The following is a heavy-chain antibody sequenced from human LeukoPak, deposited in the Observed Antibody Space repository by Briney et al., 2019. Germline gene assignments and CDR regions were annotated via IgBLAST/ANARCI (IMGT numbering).Heavy chain of an antibody. J-gene: IGHJ4*02. D-gene: IGHD2-15*01. CDR1: GFTFSSYA. Sequence: GGSLRLSCAASGFTFSSYAMSWVRQAPGKGLEWVSAFSGSGGSTYYADSVKGRFTISRDNSKNTLYLQMNSLRAEDTAVYYCAKDIVVVVAATILPLFDYWGQGTLVTVSS. CDR2: FSGSGGST. CDR3: AKDIVVVVAATILPLFDY. V-gene: IGHV3-23*01.